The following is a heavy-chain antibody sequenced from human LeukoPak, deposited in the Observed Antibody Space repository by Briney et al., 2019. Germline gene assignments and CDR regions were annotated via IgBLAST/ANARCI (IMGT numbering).Heavy chain of an antibody. CDR3: ASIAHPFDY. J-gene: IGHJ4*02. D-gene: IGHD2-15*01. V-gene: IGHV3-21*01. CDR2: ISSSSSYI. Sequence: GGSLRLSCAASGFTFSSYSMNWVRQAPGKGLEWVSSISSSSSYIYYADSVKGRFTISRDNAKNSLYPQMNSLRAEDTAVHYCASIAHPFDYWGQGTLVTVSS. CDR1: GFTFSSYS.